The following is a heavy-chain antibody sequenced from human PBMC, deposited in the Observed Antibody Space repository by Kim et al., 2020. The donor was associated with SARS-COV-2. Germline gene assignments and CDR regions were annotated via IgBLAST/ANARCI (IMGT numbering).Heavy chain of an antibody. V-gene: IGHV5-10-1*01. CDR1: GYSFTSYW. J-gene: IGHJ5*02. CDR2: IDPSDSYT. D-gene: IGHD2-2*01. CDR3: ARSSIVVVPAAMGFDP. Sequence: GESLKISCKGSGYSFTSYWISWVRQMPGKGLEWMGRIDPSDSYTNYSPSFQGHVTISADKSISTAYLQWSSLKASDTAMYYCARSSIVVVPAAMGFDPWGQGTLVTVSS.